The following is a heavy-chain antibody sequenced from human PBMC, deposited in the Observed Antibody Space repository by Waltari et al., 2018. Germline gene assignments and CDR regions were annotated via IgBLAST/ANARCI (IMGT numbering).Heavy chain of an antibody. D-gene: IGHD6-19*01. V-gene: IGHV4-34*01. CDR1: GGSFRGYY. CDR3: ARGSSGWYDRRDAFDI. CDR2: INHSGST. Sequence: QVQLQQWGAGLLKPSETLYLTCAVYGGSFRGYYWSWIRTPPGKGLEWIGEINHSGSTNYNPSLKSRVTISVDTSKNQFSLKLSSVTAADTAVYYCARGSSGWYDRRDAFDIWGQGTMVTVSS. J-gene: IGHJ3*02.